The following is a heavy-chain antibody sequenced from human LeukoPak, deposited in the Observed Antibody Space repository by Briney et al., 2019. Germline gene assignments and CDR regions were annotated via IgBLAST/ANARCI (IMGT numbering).Heavy chain of an antibody. CDR3: AKEGSVYYGSGSPTYPFDY. V-gene: IGHV3-48*01. Sequence: GGSLRLSCAASGFTFSSYSMNWVRQAPGKGLEWVSYISSSSTIYYADSVKGRFTISRDNAKNTLYLQMNSLRAEDTAVYYCAKEGSVYYGSGSPTYPFDYWGQGTLVTVSS. D-gene: IGHD3-10*01. CDR2: ISSSSTI. J-gene: IGHJ4*02. CDR1: GFTFSSYS.